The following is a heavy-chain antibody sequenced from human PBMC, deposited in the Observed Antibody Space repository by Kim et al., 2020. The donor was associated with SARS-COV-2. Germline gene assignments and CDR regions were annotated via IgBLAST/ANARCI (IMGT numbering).Heavy chain of an antibody. V-gene: IGHV3-21*01. CDR1: GFTFSSYS. CDR3: AREEGHIVVVPAAMPYYYYGMDV. Sequence: GGSLRLSCAASGFTFSSYSMNWVRQAPGKGLEWVSSISSSSSYIYYADSVKGRFTISRDNAKNSLYLQMNSLRAEDTAVYYCAREEGHIVVVPAAMPYYYYGMDVWGQGTTVTVSS. J-gene: IGHJ6*02. D-gene: IGHD2-2*01. CDR2: ISSSSSYI.